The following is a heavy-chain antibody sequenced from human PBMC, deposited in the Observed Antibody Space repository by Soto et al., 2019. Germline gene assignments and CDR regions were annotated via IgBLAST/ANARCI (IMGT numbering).Heavy chain of an antibody. V-gene: IGHV4-39*01. CDR1: GGSISSSSYY. J-gene: IGHJ4*02. Sequence: ASETLSLTCTVSGGSISSSSYYWGWIRQPPGKGLEWIGSIYYSGNTYYNPSVKSRVTISVDTSKNQFSLKLSSVTAADTAVYFCGRRHGLDIDAYYGGQGILVTVSS. D-gene: IGHD3-16*01. CDR2: IYYSGNT. CDR3: GRRHGLDIDAYY.